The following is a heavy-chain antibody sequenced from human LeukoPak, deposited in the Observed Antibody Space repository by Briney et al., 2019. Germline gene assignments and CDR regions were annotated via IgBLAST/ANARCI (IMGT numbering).Heavy chain of an antibody. CDR1: GGTFSSYA. D-gene: IGHD3-3*01. J-gene: IGHJ5*02. Sequence: SVKVSCKASGGTFSSYAISWVRQAPGQGLEWMGGIIPIFGTANYAQQFQGRVTITADESTSTAYMELSSLRSEDTAVYYCARSPRTTKYYDFWSGYLGPWFDPWGQGTLVTVSS. CDR3: ARSPRTTKYYDFWSGYLGPWFDP. CDR2: IIPIFGTA. V-gene: IGHV1-69*13.